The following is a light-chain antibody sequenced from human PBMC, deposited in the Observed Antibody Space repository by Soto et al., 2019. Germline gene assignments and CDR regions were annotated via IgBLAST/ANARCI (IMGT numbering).Light chain of an antibody. V-gene: IGKV3-15*01. Sequence: EIMLIQSPRTLAVQPKGIDTVACRASQSVSSNLAWYQQKPGQAPRLLIYGASTRATGIPARFSGSGSGTEFTLALSSLQSEDFAVSYCEQHNTWAQTFGQGTKVDIK. CDR1: QSVSSN. CDR2: GAS. CDR3: EQHNTWAQT. J-gene: IGKJ1*01.